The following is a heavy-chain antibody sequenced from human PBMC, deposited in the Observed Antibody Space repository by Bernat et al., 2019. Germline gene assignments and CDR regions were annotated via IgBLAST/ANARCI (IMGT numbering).Heavy chain of an antibody. V-gene: IGHV3-20*04. CDR2: INWNGGST. J-gene: IGHJ4*02. CDR3: ARVTVLGAAAAQPLYFDY. D-gene: IGHD6-13*01. Sequence: EVQLVESGGGVVRPGGSLRLSCAASGFTFDDYGMSWVRQAPGKGLEWVSGINWNGGSTGYADSVKGRFTISRDNAKNSLYLQMNSLRAEDTALYYCARVTVLGAAAAQPLYFDYWGQETLVTVSS. CDR1: GFTFDDYG.